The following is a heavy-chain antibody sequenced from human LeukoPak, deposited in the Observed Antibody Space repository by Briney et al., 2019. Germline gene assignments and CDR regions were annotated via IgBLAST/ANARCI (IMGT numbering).Heavy chain of an antibody. CDR1: GFIFSSYS. CDR2: ISSSSSSI. J-gene: IGHJ4*02. D-gene: IGHD6-19*01. V-gene: IGHV3-48*01. Sequence: GSLRLSCAGSGFIFSSYSMNWVRQAPGKGLEWVSYISSSSSSIYYADSVKGRFTISRDNSKNTLYLQMNSLRAEDTAVYYCAKDINSSGCGYWGQGTLVTVSS. CDR3: AKDINSSGCGY.